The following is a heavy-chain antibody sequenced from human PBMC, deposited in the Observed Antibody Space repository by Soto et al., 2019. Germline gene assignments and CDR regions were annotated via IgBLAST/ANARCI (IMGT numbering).Heavy chain of an antibody. Sequence: EVQLLESGGGLVQPGGSLRLSCAASGFTFSTYAMIWVRQAPGKGLEWVSGISGSGGDTYYADSVMGRFTVSRDNSKNTLDLQMNSLRVEDAAVDYCAEDWVIGTIMSYVHHWGQGALVTVSS. D-gene: IGHD3-10*01. CDR3: AEDWVIGTIMSYVHH. J-gene: IGHJ4*02. V-gene: IGHV3-23*01. CDR2: ISGSGGDT. CDR1: GFTFSTYA.